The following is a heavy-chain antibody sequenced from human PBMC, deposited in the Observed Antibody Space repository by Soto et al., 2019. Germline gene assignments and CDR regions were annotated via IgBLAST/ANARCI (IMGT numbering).Heavy chain of an antibody. V-gene: IGHV4-59*01. CDR3: ARLGSFWSGYYTGPFDY. CDR1: GGSISSYY. D-gene: IGHD3-3*01. CDR2: IYYSGST. J-gene: IGHJ4*02. Sequence: SETLSLTCTVSGGSISSYYWSWIRQPPGKGLEWIGYIYYSGSTNYNPSLKSRVTISVDTSKNQFSLKLSSVTAADTAVYYCARLGSFWSGYYTGPFDYWGQGTLVTVSS.